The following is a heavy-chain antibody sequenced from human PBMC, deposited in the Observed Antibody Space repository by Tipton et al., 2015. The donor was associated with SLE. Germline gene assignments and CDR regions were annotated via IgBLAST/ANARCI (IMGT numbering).Heavy chain of an antibody. CDR1: GFSFSSHS. Sequence: GSLRLSCAASGFSFSSHSMNWVRQAPGKGLEWVSYISSGSGTIYYADSVKGRFTISRDNAKNSLYLQMNSLRAEDTAVYYCVSFLRRAVAGITSDPWGQGTLVTVSS. CDR3: VSFLRRAVAGITSDP. D-gene: IGHD6-19*01. J-gene: IGHJ5*02. V-gene: IGHV3-48*01. CDR2: ISSGSGTI.